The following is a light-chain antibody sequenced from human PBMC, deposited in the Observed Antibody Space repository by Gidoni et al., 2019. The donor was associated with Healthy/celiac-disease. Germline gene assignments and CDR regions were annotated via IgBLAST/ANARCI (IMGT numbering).Light chain of an antibody. V-gene: IGKV3-20*01. CDR3: QQYGSSPPYT. Sequence: ESVLTQSPGTLSLSPGERATLSCRASQSVSSSYLAWYQQKPGQAPRLLIYGASSRATGIPDSFRGRGSGTDFTLTISRLEPEDFAVYYCQQYGSSPPYTFGQGTKLEIK. CDR1: QSVSSSY. J-gene: IGKJ2*01. CDR2: GAS.